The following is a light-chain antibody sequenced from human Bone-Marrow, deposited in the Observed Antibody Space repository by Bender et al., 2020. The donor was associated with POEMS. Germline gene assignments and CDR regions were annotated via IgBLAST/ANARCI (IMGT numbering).Light chain of an antibody. CDR3: YSYAGSSRYV. CDR1: SPNIGAGYD. J-gene: IGLJ1*01. V-gene: IGLV1-40*01. Sequence: QSVLTQPPSVSGAPGQRVTISCTGSSPNIGAGYDVHWYQQFPGTAPKLLIYGNNNRPSGVSNRFSGSKSGNTASLTISGLQAEDEADYYCYSYAGSSRYVFGTGTKVTVL. CDR2: GNN.